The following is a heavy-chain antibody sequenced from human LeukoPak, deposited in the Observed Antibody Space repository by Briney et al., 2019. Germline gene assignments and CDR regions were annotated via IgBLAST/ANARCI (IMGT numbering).Heavy chain of an antibody. Sequence: ASVKVSCKASGYTFTGYYMHWVRQAPGQGLEWMGWINPNSGGTNYAQKFQGRVTMTRDTSISTAYMELSRLRSDDTAVYYCARDKAQLGLFYSHYCGRDVGGRGTTVTVSS. CDR2: INPNSGGT. J-gene: IGHJ6*02. D-gene: IGHD2-2*01. CDR3: ARDKAQLGLFYSHYCGRDV. V-gene: IGHV1-2*02. CDR1: GYTFTGYY.